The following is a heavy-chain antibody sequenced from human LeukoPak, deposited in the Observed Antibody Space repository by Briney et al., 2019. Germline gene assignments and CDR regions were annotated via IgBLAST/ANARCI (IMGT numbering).Heavy chain of an antibody. CDR2: ISSSSSTI. V-gene: IGHV3-48*01. CDR1: GFTFSSYS. CDR3: ARDLTGYARYFDY. J-gene: IGHJ4*02. D-gene: IGHD3-9*01. Sequence: GGSLRLSCAASGFTFSSYSMNWVRQAPGKGLEGVSYISSSSSTIYYADSVKGRFTIPRDNAKNSLYLQMDSLRAEDTAVYYCARDLTGYARYFDYWGQGTLVTVSS.